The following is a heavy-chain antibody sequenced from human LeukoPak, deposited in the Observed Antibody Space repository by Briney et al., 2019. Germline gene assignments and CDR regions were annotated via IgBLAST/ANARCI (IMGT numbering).Heavy chain of an antibody. V-gene: IGHV3-11*03. CDR1: GFTFSDYY. CDR2: ISSSSSYT. D-gene: IGHD6-19*01. Sequence: PGGSLRLSCAAAGFTFSDYYMSWIRQAPGKGLEWVSYISSSSSYTNYADSVKGRFTISRDNAKNSLYLQMNSLRAEDTAVYYCATTGYSSGWHNFDYWGQGTLVTVSS. J-gene: IGHJ4*02. CDR3: ATTGYSSGWHNFDY.